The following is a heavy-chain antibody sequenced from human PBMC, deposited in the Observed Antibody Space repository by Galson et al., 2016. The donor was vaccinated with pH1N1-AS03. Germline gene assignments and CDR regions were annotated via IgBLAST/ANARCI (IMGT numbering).Heavy chain of an antibody. V-gene: IGHV3-48*01. J-gene: IGHJ4*02. CDR3: ARDLRAVADPY. Sequence: SLRLSCAASGFTFNSYAMTWFRQAPGKGLEWVSHISSRSSGKYYADSVTGRFTVSRDDAENSLYLQMNSLRVEDTAVYFCARDLRAVADPYWGQGTLVTVSS. CDR2: ISSRSSGK. CDR1: GFTFNSYA. D-gene: IGHD4-23*01.